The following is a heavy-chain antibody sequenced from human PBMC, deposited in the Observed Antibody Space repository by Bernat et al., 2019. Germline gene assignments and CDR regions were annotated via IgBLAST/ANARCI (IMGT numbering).Heavy chain of an antibody. D-gene: IGHD3-22*01. CDR2: VYSSGST. J-gene: IGHJ3*02. V-gene: IGHV4-39*01. CDR3: ATPWRATYYYGSSGYYGWDAFDT. Sequence: QLQLQESGPGLVKPSETLSLTCTVSAGSISSNNYFWGWIREPPGKGLEWIGSVYSSGSTYYTPSFKGRVTISVDKSQNQFSRKLTSVPAAESAVYYCATPWRATYYYGSSGYYGWDAFDTWGQGTMVTVSS. CDR1: AGSISSNNYF.